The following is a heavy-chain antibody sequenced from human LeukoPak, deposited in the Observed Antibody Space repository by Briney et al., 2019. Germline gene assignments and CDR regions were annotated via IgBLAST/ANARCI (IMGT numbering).Heavy chain of an antibody. CDR3: ARGPKLTQKYYDSSGYNDY. Sequence: GASVKVSCKASGYTFTGYYMHWVRQAPGQGLEWMGRINPNSGGTNYAQKFQGRVTMTRNTSISTAYMELSSLRSEDTAVYYCARGPKLTQKYYDSSGYNDYWGQGTLVTVSS. D-gene: IGHD3-22*01. CDR2: INPNSGGT. V-gene: IGHV1-2*06. CDR1: GYTFTGYY. J-gene: IGHJ4*02.